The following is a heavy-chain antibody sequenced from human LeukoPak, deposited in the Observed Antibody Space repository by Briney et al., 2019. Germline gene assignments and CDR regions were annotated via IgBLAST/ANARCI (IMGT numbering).Heavy chain of an antibody. Sequence: SETLSLTCTVSGGSVSSGNYYWSWIRQPPGKGLEWIGYVYYSGSTNYNPSFKSRITISVDTSRNQFSLQLSSVTAADTAVYYCARIHRYCSGGACYVLDNWGQGTLVAVSS. CDR3: ARIHRYCSGGACYVLDN. CDR1: GGSVSSGNYY. V-gene: IGHV4-61*01. CDR2: VYYSGST. J-gene: IGHJ4*02. D-gene: IGHD2-15*01.